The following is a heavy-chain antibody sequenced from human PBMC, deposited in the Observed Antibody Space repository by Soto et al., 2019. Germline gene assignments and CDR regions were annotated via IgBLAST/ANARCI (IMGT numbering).Heavy chain of an antibody. Sequence: QVQLVESGGRLVKPGGSLRLSCAASGFTFSDHYMTWIRQAPGKGPEWLSYISGGGDIISYADSVKGRFIISRDNAKRSLYLQMNSLTVEDTAVYYCSRDPRLADYWGQGTLVTVSS. J-gene: IGHJ4*02. CDR3: SRDPRLADY. D-gene: IGHD6-25*01. CDR2: ISGGGDII. V-gene: IGHV3-11*01. CDR1: GFTFSDHY.